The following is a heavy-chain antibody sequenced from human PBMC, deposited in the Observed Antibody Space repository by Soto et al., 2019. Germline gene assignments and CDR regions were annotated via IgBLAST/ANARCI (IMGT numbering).Heavy chain of an antibody. Sequence: PVGSLRLSCAASGFTFSSYAMHWVRQAPGKGLEWVAVISYDGSNKYYADSVKGRFTISRDNSKNTLYLQMNSLRAEDTAVYYCARGGYDSSGYYRLLYYYYYGMDVWGQGTTVTVSS. CDR1: GFTFSSYA. V-gene: IGHV3-30-3*01. CDR2: ISYDGSNK. D-gene: IGHD3-22*01. CDR3: ARGGYDSSGYYRLLYYYYYGMDV. J-gene: IGHJ6*02.